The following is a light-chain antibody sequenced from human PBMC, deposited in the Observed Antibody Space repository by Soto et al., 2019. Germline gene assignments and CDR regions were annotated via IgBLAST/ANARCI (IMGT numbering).Light chain of an antibody. CDR3: QQYYSTPMYT. J-gene: IGKJ2*01. CDR2: WAS. CDR1: QSVLYSSNNKNY. V-gene: IGKV4-1*01. Sequence: DIVMTQSPDSLAVSLGERATIKCKSSQSVLYSSNNKNYLAWYQQKPGQPPKLLIYWASTRESGVPDRFSGSGSGTDSTLTISSLQAEDVAVYYCQQYYSTPMYTFGQGTKLEIK.